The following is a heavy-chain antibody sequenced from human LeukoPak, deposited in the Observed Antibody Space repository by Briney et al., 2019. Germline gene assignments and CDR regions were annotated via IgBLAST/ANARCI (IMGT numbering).Heavy chain of an antibody. V-gene: IGHV4-34*01. CDR2: INHSGST. CDR3: ARVPPYYCSSTSCYANYFDY. Sequence: MASETLSLTCAVYGGSFSGYYWSWIRQPPGKGLEWIGEINHSGSTNYNPSLKSRVTISVGTSKNQFSLKLSSVTAADTAVYYCARVPPYYCSSTSCYANYFDYWGQGTLVTVSS. D-gene: IGHD2-2*01. CDR1: GGSFSGYY. J-gene: IGHJ4*02.